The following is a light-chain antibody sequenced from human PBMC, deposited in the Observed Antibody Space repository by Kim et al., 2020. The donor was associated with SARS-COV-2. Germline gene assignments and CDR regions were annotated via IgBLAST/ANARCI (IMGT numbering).Light chain of an antibody. CDR2: ANN. V-gene: IGLV1-40*01. CDR3: QSYDSKLRGSV. Sequence: RVPISCTGSSSNIGTGYDVHWYQQNPGTAPKLLIFANNQRPSGVPDRFSGSKSATSASLAITGLQVDDEASYYCQSYDSKLRGSVFGGGTQLTVL. J-gene: IGLJ3*02. CDR1: SSNIGTGYD.